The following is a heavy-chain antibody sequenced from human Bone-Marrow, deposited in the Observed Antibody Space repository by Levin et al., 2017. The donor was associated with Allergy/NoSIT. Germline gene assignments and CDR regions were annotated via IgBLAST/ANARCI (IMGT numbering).Heavy chain of an antibody. V-gene: IGHV7-4-1*02. CDR2: INTNTGNP. D-gene: IGHD3-3*01. CDR1: GYTFTRYA. J-gene: IGHJ4*02. Sequence: GESLKISCKASGYTFTRYAVNWVRQAPGQGPEWMGYINTNTGNPTYGQGFTGRFVFSLDTAVNTAYLEISSLEPEDSAVYYCATQSNFGVTIILADWGQGTLVTVSS. CDR3: ATQSNFGVTIILAD.